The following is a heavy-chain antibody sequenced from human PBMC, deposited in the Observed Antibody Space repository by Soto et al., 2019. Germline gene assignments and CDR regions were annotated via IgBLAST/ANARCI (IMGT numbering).Heavy chain of an antibody. CDR1: GGSISSYY. CDR2: IYYSGST. J-gene: IGHJ4*02. D-gene: IGHD3-10*01. V-gene: IGHV4-59*01. CDR3: ARAKVYYGSGSYPADY. Sequence: SETLSLTCTVSGGSISSYYWSWIRQPPGKGLEWIGYIYYSGSTNYNPSLKSRVTISVDTSKNQFSLKLSSVTAADTAVYYCARAKVYYGSGSYPADYWGQGTLVTVSS.